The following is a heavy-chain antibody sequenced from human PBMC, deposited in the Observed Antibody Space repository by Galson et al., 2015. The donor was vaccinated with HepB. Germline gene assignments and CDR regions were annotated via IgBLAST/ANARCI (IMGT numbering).Heavy chain of an antibody. CDR3: ARRIAVAGDPFDY. CDR2: IYHSGST. V-gene: IGHV4-39*02. D-gene: IGHD6-19*01. CDR1: GASISSNSYY. Sequence: ETLSLTCIVSGASISSNSYYWGWIRQPPGKGLEWIGSIYHSGSTYYNPSLKSRVTISLDTPKNHLSLKLSSVTAADTAVYYCARRIAVAGDPFDYWGQGTLVTVSS. J-gene: IGHJ4*02.